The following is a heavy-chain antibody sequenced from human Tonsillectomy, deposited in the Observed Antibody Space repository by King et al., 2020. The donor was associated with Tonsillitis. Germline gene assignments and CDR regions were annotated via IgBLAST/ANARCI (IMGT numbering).Heavy chain of an antibody. D-gene: IGHD2-2*01. CDR3: AKGHQLPDYYYYGMDV. CDR2: ISGGGDST. Sequence: VQLVESGGDLVQPGGSLRLSCAASGFTFSNYAMSWVRQAPGKGLEWVSAISGGGDSTYYADSVQGRLTISRDNSKNTLYLQMNSLSAEDTAVFYCAKGHQLPDYYYYGMDVWGQGTTVTVSS. J-gene: IGHJ6*02. V-gene: IGHV3-23*04. CDR1: GFTFSNYA.